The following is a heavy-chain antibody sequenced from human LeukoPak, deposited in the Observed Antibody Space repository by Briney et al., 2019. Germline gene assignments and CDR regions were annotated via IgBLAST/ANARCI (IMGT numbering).Heavy chain of an antibody. J-gene: IGHJ4*02. CDR3: ARYSSWYVDY. Sequence: SETLSLTCTVSGGSISSYYWSWIRQPPGKGLEWIGYIYYIGSTNYNPSLKSRVTISVDTSKNQFSLKQSSVTAADTAVYYCARYSSWYVDYWGQGTLVTVSS. V-gene: IGHV4-59*01. D-gene: IGHD6-13*01. CDR1: GGSISSYY. CDR2: IYYIGST.